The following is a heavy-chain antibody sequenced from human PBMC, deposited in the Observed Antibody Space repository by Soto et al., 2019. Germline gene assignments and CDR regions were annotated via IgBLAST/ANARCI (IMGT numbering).Heavy chain of an antibody. CDR2: ISSDGTTT. J-gene: IGHJ1*01. Sequence: EVQLVQSGGGLAQPGKSLRLSCAASGFTFRKFWMHWVRQVPGKGPVWVSYISSDGTTTDYADSVKGRFTISRDNAKDPLYLQMDRLEAEDKAVYYCEIQDCTNDVCIKAAVPVGGALESWGQGTLVTVSS. CDR1: GFTFRKFW. CDR3: EIQDCTNDVCIKAAVPVGGALES. V-gene: IGHV3-74*01. D-gene: IGHD2-8*01.